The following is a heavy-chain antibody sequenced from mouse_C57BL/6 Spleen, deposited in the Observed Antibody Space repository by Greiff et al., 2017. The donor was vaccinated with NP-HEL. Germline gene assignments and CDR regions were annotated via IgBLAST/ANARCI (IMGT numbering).Heavy chain of an antibody. V-gene: IGHV1-54*01. CDR2: INPGSGGT. J-gene: IGHJ1*03. CDR3: ARDYTTVPLYWYFEV. D-gene: IGHD1-1*01. CDR1: GYAFTNYL. Sequence: VQLQQSGAELVRPGTSVKVSCKASGYAFTNYLIEWVKQRPGQGLEWIGVINPGSGGTNYNEKFKGKATLTADKSSSTAYMQLSSLTSEDSAVYFCARDYTTVPLYWYFEVWGTGTTVTVSS.